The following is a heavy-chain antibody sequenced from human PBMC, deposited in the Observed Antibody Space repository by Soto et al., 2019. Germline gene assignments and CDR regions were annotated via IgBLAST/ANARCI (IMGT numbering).Heavy chain of an antibody. CDR2: IYSSGST. V-gene: IGHV3-53*01. J-gene: IGHJ4*02. CDR1: GFTVSNNY. CDR3: ARGYSYTQPVFDY. Sequence: GGSLRLACAASGFTVSNNYLTWVRQAPGKGLEWVSFIYSSGSTYYADSVKGRFTISRDNFKNTLYLQMNSLRAEDTAVYYCARGYSYTQPVFDYWGLGTLVTVSS. D-gene: IGHD5-18*01.